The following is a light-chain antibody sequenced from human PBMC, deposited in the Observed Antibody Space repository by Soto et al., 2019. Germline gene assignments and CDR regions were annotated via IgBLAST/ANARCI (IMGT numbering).Light chain of an antibody. CDR1: SGHSSNV. J-gene: IGLJ3*02. CDR3: ETWDRNTWV. Sequence: QLVLTQSSSASASLGSSVKLTCTLSSGHSSNVIAWHQQQPGKAPRYLMKLEGSGSYNRGTGVPDRFSGSSSGADRYLTISNLQFEDEADYYCETWDRNTWVFGGGTKVTVL. V-gene: IGLV4-60*02. CDR2: LEGSGSY.